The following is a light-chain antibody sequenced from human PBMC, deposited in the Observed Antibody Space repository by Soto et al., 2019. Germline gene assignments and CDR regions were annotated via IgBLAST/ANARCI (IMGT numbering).Light chain of an antibody. CDR3: PQYDNLPRWT. V-gene: IGKV1-33*01. CDR2: DAS. J-gene: IGKJ1*01. Sequence: DIQMTQSPSSLSASVGDRVTITCQASQDISNYLNWYQQKPGKAPKLLIYDASNLETGVPSRFSGSGSGTDFTFTISSLQPEDIATYYCPQYDNLPRWTFGQGTKVEIK. CDR1: QDISNY.